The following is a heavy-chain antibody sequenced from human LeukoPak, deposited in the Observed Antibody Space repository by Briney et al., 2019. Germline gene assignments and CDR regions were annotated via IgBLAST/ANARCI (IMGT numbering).Heavy chain of an antibody. CDR1: GFTFSSYA. CDR2: ISYDGSNK. CDR3: ARVAMESIAARGDFDY. V-gene: IGHV3-30*04. J-gene: IGHJ4*02. D-gene: IGHD6-6*01. Sequence: GGSLRLSCAASGFTFSSYAMHWVRQAPGKGLEWVAVISYDGSNKYYADSVKGRFTISRDNSKNTLYLQMNSLRAEDTAVYYCARVAMESIAARGDFDYWGQGTLVTVSS.